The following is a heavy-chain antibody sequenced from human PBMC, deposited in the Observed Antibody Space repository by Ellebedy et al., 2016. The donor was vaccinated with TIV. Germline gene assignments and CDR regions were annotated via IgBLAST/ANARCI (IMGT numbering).Heavy chain of an antibody. Sequence: ETLSLTCTVSGFTFSSYWMHWVRQAPGKGLVWVSRINSDGSSTSYADSVKGRFTISRDNAKNTLYLQMNSLRAEDTAVYYCASVYCSGGSCYNFDYWGQGTLVTVSS. CDR2: INSDGSST. V-gene: IGHV3-74*01. CDR1: GFTFSSYW. D-gene: IGHD2-15*01. J-gene: IGHJ4*02. CDR3: ASVYCSGGSCYNFDY.